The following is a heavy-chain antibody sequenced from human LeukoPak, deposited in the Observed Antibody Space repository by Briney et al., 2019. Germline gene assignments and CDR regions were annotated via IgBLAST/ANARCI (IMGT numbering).Heavy chain of an antibody. V-gene: IGHV3-74*01. D-gene: IGHD6-19*01. CDR1: GFTFSSYW. J-gene: IGHJ4*02. CDR2: LSPDGGTT. CDR3: ATAGQWRFDS. Sequence: GGSLRLSCAASGFTFSSYWMHWVRQAPGKGLVWVSRLSPDGGTTDYSDSVRGRFTISRDNAKDTLYLQMNSLRADDTAVYYCATAGQWRFDSWGLGTLVTVS.